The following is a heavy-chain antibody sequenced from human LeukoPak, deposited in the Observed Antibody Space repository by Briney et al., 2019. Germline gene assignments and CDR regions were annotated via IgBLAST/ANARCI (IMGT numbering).Heavy chain of an antibody. J-gene: IGHJ4*02. D-gene: IGHD6-19*01. CDR3: ASSGPWLALDY. CDR2: IYSGGST. CDR1: GFTVSSNY. V-gene: IGHV3-66*01. Sequence: GGSLRLSCAASGFTVSSNYMSWVRQAPGKGLEWVSVIYSGGSTYYADSVKGRFTISRDNSKNTLYLQMNSLRAEDTAVYYCASSGPWLALDYWGRGTLVTVSS.